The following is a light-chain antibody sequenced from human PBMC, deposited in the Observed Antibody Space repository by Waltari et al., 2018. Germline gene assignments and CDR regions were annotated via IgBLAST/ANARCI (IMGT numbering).Light chain of an antibody. CDR2: GAS. CDR1: QSVSSSY. J-gene: IGKJ3*01. CDR3: QQYGSLFT. V-gene: IGKV3-20*01. Sequence: EIVLTQSPGTLSLSPGERATLPCRASQSVSSSYLAWYQQKPGQAPRLLIYGASSRATGIPDRFSGSGSGTDFTLTISRLEPEDFAVNYCQQYGSLFTFGPGTKVDIK.